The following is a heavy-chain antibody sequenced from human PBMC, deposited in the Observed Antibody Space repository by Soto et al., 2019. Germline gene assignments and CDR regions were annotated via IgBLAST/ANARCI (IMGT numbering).Heavy chain of an antibody. D-gene: IGHD2-21*02. CDR3: AKATNPLLGGDIDY. CDR1: GFTFSSYG. V-gene: IGHV3-30*18. Sequence: GGSLRLSCAASGFTFSSYGMHWVRQAPGKGLEWVAVISYDGSNKYYADSVKGRFTISRDNSKNTLYLQMNSLRAGDTAVYYCAKATNPLLGGDIDYWGQGTLVTVSS. CDR2: ISYDGSNK. J-gene: IGHJ4*02.